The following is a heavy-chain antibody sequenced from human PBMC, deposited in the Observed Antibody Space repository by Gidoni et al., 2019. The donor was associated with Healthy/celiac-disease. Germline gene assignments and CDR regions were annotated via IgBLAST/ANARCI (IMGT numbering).Heavy chain of an antibody. J-gene: IGHJ4*02. CDR3: ARYAQSRGVRGVIDHLDY. Sequence: EVQLVQSGAEVKKPGESLKISCKGSGYSFTSYWIGWVRQMPGKGLEWMGIIYPGASDTRYSPSFQGQVTISADKSISTAYLQWSSLKASDTAMYYCARYAQSRGVRGVIDHLDYWGQGTLVTVSS. V-gene: IGHV5-51*01. D-gene: IGHD3-10*01. CDR2: IYPGASDT. CDR1: GYSFTSYW.